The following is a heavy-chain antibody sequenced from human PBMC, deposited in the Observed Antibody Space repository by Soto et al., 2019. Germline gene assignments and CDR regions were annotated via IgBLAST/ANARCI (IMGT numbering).Heavy chain of an antibody. CDR2: ISYDGSNK. V-gene: IGHV3-30*18. D-gene: IGHD2-21*02. CDR1: GFTFSSYG. CDR3: AKGIDEVVTAIRDAFDI. Sequence: GGSLRLSCAASGFTFSSYGMHWVRQAPGKGLEWVAVISYDGSNKYYADSVKGRFTISRDNSKNTLYLQMNSLRAEDTAVYYCAKGIDEVVTAIRDAFDIWGQGTMVTVSS. J-gene: IGHJ3*02.